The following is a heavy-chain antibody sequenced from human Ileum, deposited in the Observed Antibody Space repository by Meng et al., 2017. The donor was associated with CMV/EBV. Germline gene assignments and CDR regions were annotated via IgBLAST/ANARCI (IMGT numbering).Heavy chain of an antibody. CDR1: GASLNDYY. J-gene: IGHJ5*02. CDR3: ARDRFDP. Sequence: SGLGLLEPSQTLSLTCTVSGASLNDYYWSWIRQPAGKGLEWIGRIFATGTTNYNPSLKSRVTMSVDTSKNQFSLKLTSVTAADTAVYFCARDRFDPWGQGALVTVSS. V-gene: IGHV4-4*07. CDR2: IFATGTT.